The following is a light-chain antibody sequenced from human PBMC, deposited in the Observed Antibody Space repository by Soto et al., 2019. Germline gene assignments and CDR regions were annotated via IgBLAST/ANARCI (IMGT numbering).Light chain of an antibody. CDR3: QQRSNWHPIT. CDR2: DAS. CDR1: QSVSSY. J-gene: IGKJ5*01. Sequence: EIVLTQSPATLSLSPGERATLSYRASQSVSSYLAWYQQKPGQAPRLLIYDASNRANGIPARFSGSGSGTDFTLTISSLEPEDFAVYYCQQRSNWHPITFGQGTRLEIK. V-gene: IGKV3-11*01.